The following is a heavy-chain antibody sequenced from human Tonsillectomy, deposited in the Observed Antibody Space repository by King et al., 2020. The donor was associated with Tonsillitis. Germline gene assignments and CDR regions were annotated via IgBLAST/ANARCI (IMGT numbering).Heavy chain of an antibody. Sequence: VQLVESGGGLVQPGGSLRLPCAASGFIFSSYAMSWVRQAPGKGLEWVSGISGSGGSTYYADSMKGRFTISRDNSKKTLYLQMNSLRAEDTAVHYCAKAAGAYTYGHFDYWGQGTLVTVSS. V-gene: IGHV3-23*04. CDR1: GFIFSSYA. CDR3: AKAAGAYTYGHFDY. J-gene: IGHJ4*02. D-gene: IGHD5-18*01. CDR2: ISGSGGST.